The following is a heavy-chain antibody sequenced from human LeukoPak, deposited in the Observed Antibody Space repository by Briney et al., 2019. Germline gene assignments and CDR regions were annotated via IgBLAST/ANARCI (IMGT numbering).Heavy chain of an antibody. Sequence: SETLSLTCAVYGGSFSGYYWSWIRQPPGKGLEWIGEIYHSGSTNYHPSLKSRVTISIDKSKNQFSLKLSSVTAADTAVYYCARVPYDYAYFDYWGQGTLVTVSS. V-gene: IGHV4-34*01. CDR1: GGSFSGYY. CDR3: ARVPYDYAYFDY. D-gene: IGHD4-17*01. J-gene: IGHJ4*02. CDR2: IYHSGST.